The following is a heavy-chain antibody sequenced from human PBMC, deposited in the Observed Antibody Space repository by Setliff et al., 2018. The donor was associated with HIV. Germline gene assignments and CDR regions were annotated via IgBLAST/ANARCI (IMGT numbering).Heavy chain of an antibody. CDR3: TKVGYCSSASCYASDY. D-gene: IGHD2-2*01. Sequence: GGSLRLSCAASGFSFSNSAMHWVRQASGKGLEWVGRIRTKANSYATAYGAAVKGRFTISRDDSKNTAYLQMNSLKTEDTAVYYCTKVGYCSSASCYASDYWGQGTLVTV. V-gene: IGHV3-73*01. CDR1: GFSFSNSA. J-gene: IGHJ4*02. CDR2: IRTKANSYAT.